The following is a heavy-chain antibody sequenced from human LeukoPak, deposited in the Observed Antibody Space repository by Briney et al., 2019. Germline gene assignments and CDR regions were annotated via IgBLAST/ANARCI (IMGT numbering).Heavy chain of an antibody. CDR2: INPNSGGS. J-gene: IGHJ6*03. Sequence: ASVKVSCKASGYTFTGYYMHWVRQAPGQGPELMGCINPNSGGSKYAQKFQGRVTMTRDTSISTAYMELSRLRSDDTAVYYCARAGEPLGVAAPGGYYYYMDVWGKGTTVTVSS. CDR1: GYTFTGYY. CDR3: ARAGEPLGVAAPGGYYYYMDV. V-gene: IGHV1-2*02. D-gene: IGHD2-15*01.